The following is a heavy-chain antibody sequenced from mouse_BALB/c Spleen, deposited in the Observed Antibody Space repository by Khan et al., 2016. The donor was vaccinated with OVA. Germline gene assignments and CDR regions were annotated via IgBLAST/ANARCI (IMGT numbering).Heavy chain of an antibody. J-gene: IGHJ2*01. CDR2: INPSNGRP. CDR3: ARLLINFDY. D-gene: IGHD2-1*01. Sequence: QVQLQQPGAELVNPGASVNLSCKASGYTLTSYWMHWVKQRPGQGLEWIGEINPSNGRPNYNEKFKSKATLTVDKSSSTAYMQLSSPTSEDSAVYYCARLLINFDYWGQGTTLTVSS. V-gene: IGHV1S81*02. CDR1: GYTLTSYW.